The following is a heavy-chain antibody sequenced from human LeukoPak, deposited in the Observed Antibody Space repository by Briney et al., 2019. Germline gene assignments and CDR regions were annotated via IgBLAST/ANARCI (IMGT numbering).Heavy chain of an antibody. V-gene: IGHV3-23*01. Sequence: PGASLRLSCAASGLTFSTYSMNWVRQAPGKGLEWVSAISGSGGGTYYADSVKGRFTISRDNPKNTLYLQMNSLRAEDTAVYYCAKREGVDTIFGVVTSGGMDVWGQETTVTVFS. CDR1: GLTFSTYS. D-gene: IGHD3-3*01. CDR2: ISGSGGGT. CDR3: AKREGVDTIFGVVTSGGMDV. J-gene: IGHJ6*02.